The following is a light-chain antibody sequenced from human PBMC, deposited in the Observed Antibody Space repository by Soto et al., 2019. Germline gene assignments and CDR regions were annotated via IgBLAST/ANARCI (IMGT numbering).Light chain of an antibody. CDR2: TAG. Sequence: QSVLTQPLSASASPGQRVTISCSGGSSNIGSNTVAWYQHLPGTAPPRLIFTAGQRPSGVPGRFSGSKSGTSASLAISGLESQDEGDYDCHSYASSLSGSGVFGGGTQLTVL. V-gene: IGLV1-44*01. J-gene: IGLJ2*01. CDR1: SSNIGSNT. CDR3: HSYASSLSGSGV.